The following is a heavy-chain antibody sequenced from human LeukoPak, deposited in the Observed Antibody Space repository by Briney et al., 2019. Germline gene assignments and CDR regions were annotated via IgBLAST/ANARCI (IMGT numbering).Heavy chain of an antibody. CDR1: GYTFTSYG. V-gene: IGHV1-18*01. CDR3: ASGRDGYNWYYYGMDV. J-gene: IGHJ6*02. Sequence: ASVKVSCKASGYTFTSYGISWVRQAPGQGLEWMGWISAYNDNTNYAQKFQGRFTMTTDTSTNTAYMELKSLRSDDTAVYYCASGRDGYNWYYYGMDVWGQGTTVTVSS. CDR2: ISAYNDNT. D-gene: IGHD5-24*01.